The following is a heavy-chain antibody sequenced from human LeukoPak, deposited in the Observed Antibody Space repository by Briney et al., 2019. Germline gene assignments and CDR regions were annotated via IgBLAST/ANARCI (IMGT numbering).Heavy chain of an antibody. CDR2: ISFDGSAK. V-gene: IGHV3-30*03. CDR1: GFTFSNYG. D-gene: IGHD1-26*01. CDR3: AMGAKEWYFDY. Sequence: GGSLRLSCAASGFTFSNYGMHWVRQAPGKGLEWVSVISFDGSAKYYADSVKGRFTISRDNSKNTLYLQMTSLRAEDTAVYYCAMGAKEWYFDYWGQGTLVTVSS. J-gene: IGHJ4*02.